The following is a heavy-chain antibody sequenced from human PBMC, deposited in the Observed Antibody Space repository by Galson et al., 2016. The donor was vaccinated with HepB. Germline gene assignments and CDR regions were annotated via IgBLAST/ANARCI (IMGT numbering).Heavy chain of an antibody. J-gene: IGHJ6*02. D-gene: IGHD3/OR15-3a*01. CDR2: IDQDGSER. V-gene: IGHV3-7*03. CDR1: GFTFSSFW. CDR3: AKVGPPPEGYPSHWAAMDV. Sequence: SLRLSCAASGFTFSSFWMSWVRQAPGKGLEWVAFIDQDGSERSYVGSAKGRFSTSRDNAKNSLSLQMNSLRAEDTAVYYCAKVGPPPEGYPSHWAAMDVWGQGTTVTVSS.